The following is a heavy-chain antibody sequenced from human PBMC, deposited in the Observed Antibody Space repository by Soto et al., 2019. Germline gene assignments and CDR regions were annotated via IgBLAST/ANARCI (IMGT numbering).Heavy chain of an antibody. D-gene: IGHD2-15*01. V-gene: IGHV3-23*01. CDR3: AKEELNAIVVVVAAAADY. J-gene: IGHJ4*02. CDR1: GFTFSSYA. Sequence: EVQLLESGGGLVQPGGSLRLSCAASGFTFSSYAMSWVRQAPGKGLEWVSAISGSGGSTYYADSVKGRFTISRDNSKNTLYLQMNSLRAEDTAVYYCAKEELNAIVVVVAAAADYWGQGTLVTVSS. CDR2: ISGSGGST.